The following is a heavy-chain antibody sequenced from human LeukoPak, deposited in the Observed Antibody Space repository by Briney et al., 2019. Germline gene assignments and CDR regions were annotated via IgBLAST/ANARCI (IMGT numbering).Heavy chain of an antibody. Sequence: GASVKVSCKASGYTFTSYGISWVRQAPGQGLEWMGGIILIFGTANYAQKFQGRVTITADESTSTAYMELSSLRSEDTAVYYCARGGAYYYDSSGYPLDYWGQGTLVTVSS. J-gene: IGHJ4*02. D-gene: IGHD3-22*01. CDR1: GYTFTSYG. CDR2: IILIFGTA. V-gene: IGHV1-69*13. CDR3: ARGGAYYYDSSGYPLDY.